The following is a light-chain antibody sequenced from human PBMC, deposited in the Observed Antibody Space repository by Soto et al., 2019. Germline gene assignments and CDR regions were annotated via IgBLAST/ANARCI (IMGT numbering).Light chain of an antibody. CDR3: QQYDTYPLT. CDR1: QNIDSW. Sequence: DIQMAQSPSTLSASVGDRVKITCRASQNIDSWLAWYQHKPGKAAKVLIYDASSLETGVPSRFSGSGSGTEFSLTISSLRPDDFATYYCQQYDTYPLTFGQGTKVDIK. CDR2: DAS. J-gene: IGKJ1*01. V-gene: IGKV1-5*01.